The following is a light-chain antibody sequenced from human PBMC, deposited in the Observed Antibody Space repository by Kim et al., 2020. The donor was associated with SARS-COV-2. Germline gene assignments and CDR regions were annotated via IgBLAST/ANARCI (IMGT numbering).Light chain of an antibody. CDR2: ENN. CDR3: HSYDSDSQV. CDR1: TGSIASRF. Sequence: GKWVTISCTRSTGSIASRFVQWYQQSPGSVPTTVIYENNERPSGVPDRFSGSIDSSSNSASLTISGLKPEDEADYFCHSYDSDSQVFGGGTRLTVL. V-gene: IGLV6-57*03. J-gene: IGLJ2*01.